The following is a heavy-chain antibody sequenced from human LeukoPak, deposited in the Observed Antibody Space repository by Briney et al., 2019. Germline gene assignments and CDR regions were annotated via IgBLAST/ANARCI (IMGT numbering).Heavy chain of an antibody. CDR2: IRYDGSNK. D-gene: IGHD1-14*01. CDR3: AKDSETPPPLNYFDY. J-gene: IGHJ4*02. V-gene: IGHV3-30*02. Sequence: PGGSLRLSCAASGFTFSSYGMYWVRQAPGKGLEWVAFIRYDGSNKYYADSVKGRFTISRDDSKNTLYLQMNSLRAEDTAVYYCAKDSETPPPLNYFDYWGQGTLVTVSS. CDR1: GFTFSSYG.